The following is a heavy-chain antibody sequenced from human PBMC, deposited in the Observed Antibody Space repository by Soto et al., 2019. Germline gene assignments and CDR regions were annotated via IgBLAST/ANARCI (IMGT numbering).Heavy chain of an antibody. D-gene: IGHD4-17*01. Sequence: QVQLQESGPGLVKPSETLSLTCTVSGGSISSYYWSWIRQPPGKGLVWIGYIYYGGSTNYNPSLKSRVTISVDTSKNQFALKLSSVTAADTAVYYCARRLDYGDYPPDAFDIWGQGTMVTVSS. CDR2: IYYGGST. J-gene: IGHJ3*02. V-gene: IGHV4-59*08. CDR3: ARRLDYGDYPPDAFDI. CDR1: GGSISSYY.